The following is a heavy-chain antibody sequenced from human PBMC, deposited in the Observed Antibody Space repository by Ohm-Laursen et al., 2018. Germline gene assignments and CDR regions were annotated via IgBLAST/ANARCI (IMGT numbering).Heavy chain of an antibody. V-gene: IGHV3-23*01. CDR1: GFTFSSYA. D-gene: IGHD6-19*01. CDR3: AKDLASRIYSSGWRPYYFDY. J-gene: IGHJ4*02. CDR2: ISGSGGST. Sequence: SLRLSCAASGFTFSSYALSWVRQAPGKGLEWVSAISGSGGSTYYADSVKGRFTISRENSKNTLYLQMISLRAEDTAVYYCAKDLASRIYSSGWRPYYFDYWGQGTLITVSS.